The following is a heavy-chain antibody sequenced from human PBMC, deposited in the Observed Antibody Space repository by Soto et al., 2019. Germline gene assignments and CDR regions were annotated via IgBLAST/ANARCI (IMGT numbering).Heavy chain of an antibody. D-gene: IGHD3-22*01. Sequence: ASVKVSCKASGYTFTSYDINWVRQATGQGLEWMGWMNPNSGNTGYAQKFQGRVTMTRNTSISTAHMELSSLRSEDTAVYYCARDSSSNRNLYYYDSSGYSRWFDPWGQGTLVTVSS. CDR1: GYTFTSYD. CDR3: ARDSSSNRNLYYYDSSGYSRWFDP. J-gene: IGHJ5*02. CDR2: MNPNSGNT. V-gene: IGHV1-8*01.